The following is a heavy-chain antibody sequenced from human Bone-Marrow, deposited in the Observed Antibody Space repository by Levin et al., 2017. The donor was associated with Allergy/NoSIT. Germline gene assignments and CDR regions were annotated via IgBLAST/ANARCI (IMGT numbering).Heavy chain of an antibody. Sequence: SQTLSLPCTVSGGSISDASYYWAWVRQPPGKGLEWLGSIYYDGSAYYNPSLKTRLTISVDTSKNQFSLRVNAVTAADTAVYYCAGEPNSPYYYHYGLDVWGPGTTVTVSS. D-gene: IGHD2/OR15-2a*01. J-gene: IGHJ6*02. CDR1: GGSISDASYY. CDR3: AGEPNSPYYYHYGLDV. CDR2: IYYDGSA. V-gene: IGHV4-39*07.